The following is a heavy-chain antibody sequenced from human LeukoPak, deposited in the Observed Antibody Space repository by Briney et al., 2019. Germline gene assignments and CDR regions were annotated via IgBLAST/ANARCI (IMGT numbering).Heavy chain of an antibody. CDR3: ARIQTTWFDS. J-gene: IGHJ5*01. D-gene: IGHD2/OR15-2a*01. V-gene: IGHV3-66*01. Sequence: GGSLRLSCAASGFTVNSNFVGWVRQAPGKGLEWVSVIYTGDNTHYADSVKGRFTISRDSSKNTLHLQMNSLRVEDTAVYYCARIQTTWFDSWGQGTLVTVSS. CDR1: GFTVNSNF. CDR2: IYTGDNT.